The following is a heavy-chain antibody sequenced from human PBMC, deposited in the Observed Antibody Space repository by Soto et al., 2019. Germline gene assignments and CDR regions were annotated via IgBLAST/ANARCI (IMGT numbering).Heavy chain of an antibody. J-gene: IGHJ4*02. CDR3: AHRNGVWFGESLDS. CDR2: IYWDDDK. D-gene: IGHD3-10*01. V-gene: IGHV2-5*02. Sequence: QITLKESGPTLVKPTQTLTLTCTFSGFSLSTSGVGVGWIRQPPGKALEWLALIYWDDDKRYSPSLKSRLTITKDTSKNQVVLTMTNMDPVDTATYYCAHRNGVWFGESLDSWGQGTLVTVSS. CDR1: GFSLSTSGVG.